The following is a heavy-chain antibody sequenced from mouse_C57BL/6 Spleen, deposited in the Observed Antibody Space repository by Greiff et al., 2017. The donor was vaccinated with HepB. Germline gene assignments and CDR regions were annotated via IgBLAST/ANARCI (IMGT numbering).Heavy chain of an antibody. CDR2: IYPGDGDT. V-gene: IGHV1-82*01. CDR1: GYEFSSSW. Sequence: QVQLQQSGPELVKPGASVKISCKASGYEFSSSWMNWVKQRPGKGLEWIGRIYPGDGDTNYNGKFKGKATLTADKSSSTAYMQLSSLTSEDSAVYFCARGRGLLDYWGQGTTLTVSS. D-gene: IGHD2-2*01. J-gene: IGHJ2*01. CDR3: ARGRGLLDY.